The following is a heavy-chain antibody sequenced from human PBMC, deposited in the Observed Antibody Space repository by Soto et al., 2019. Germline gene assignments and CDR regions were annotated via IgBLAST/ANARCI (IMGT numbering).Heavy chain of an antibody. V-gene: IGHV4-34*01. CDR3: ARGYYYYMDV. CDR1: GGSFSGYY. Sequence: ETLSLTCAVYGGSFSGYYWSWIRQPPGKGLEWIGEINHSGSTNYNPSLKSRVTISVDTSKNQFSLKLSSVTAADTAVYYCARGYYYYMDVWGKGTTVTVSS. CDR2: INHSGST. J-gene: IGHJ6*03.